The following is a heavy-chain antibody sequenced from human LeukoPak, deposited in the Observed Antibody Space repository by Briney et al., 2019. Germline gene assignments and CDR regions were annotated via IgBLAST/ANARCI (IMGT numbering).Heavy chain of an antibody. CDR3: ARHEIVVVGPGPQNWFDP. D-gene: IGHD2-15*01. Sequence: PSETLSLTFTVSGGSISSYYWSWLRQPPGKGLDWIGYIYYSGSTNYNPSLKSRVTISVDTSKNQLSLKLSSVTAADTAVYYCARHEIVVVGPGPQNWFDPWGQGTLVTVSS. V-gene: IGHV4-59*08. CDR2: IYYSGST. J-gene: IGHJ5*02. CDR1: GGSISSYY.